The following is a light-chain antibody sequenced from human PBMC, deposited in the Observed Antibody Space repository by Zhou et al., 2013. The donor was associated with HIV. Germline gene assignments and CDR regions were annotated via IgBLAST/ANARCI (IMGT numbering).Light chain of an antibody. V-gene: IGKV3-15*01. Sequence: EIVMTQSPSTLSVSPGERVTLSCRASQSVFSNLAWYQQKPGQPPSLLIYDTSTRATGIPARFSGSGSGREFTLTISCLQSEDFATYYCQQYYSYPMCSFGQGTKLEIK. CDR1: QSVFSN. CDR2: DTS. CDR3: QQYYSYPMCS. J-gene: IGKJ2*04.